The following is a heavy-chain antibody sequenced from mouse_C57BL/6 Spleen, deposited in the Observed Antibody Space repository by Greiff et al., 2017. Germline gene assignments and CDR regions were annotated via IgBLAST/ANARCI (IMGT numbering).Heavy chain of an antibody. Sequence: DVMLVESGGDLVKPGGSLKLSCAASGFTFSSYGMSWVRQTPDKRLEWVATISSGGSYTYYPDSVKGRFTISRDNAKNTLYLQMSSLKSEDTAMYYCARQLDSSGYFDYWGQGTTLTVSS. D-gene: IGHD3-2*02. V-gene: IGHV5-6*02. J-gene: IGHJ2*01. CDR3: ARQLDSSGYFDY. CDR1: GFTFSSYG. CDR2: ISSGGSYT.